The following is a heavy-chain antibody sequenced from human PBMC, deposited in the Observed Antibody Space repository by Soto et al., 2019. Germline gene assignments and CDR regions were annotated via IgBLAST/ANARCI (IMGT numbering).Heavy chain of an antibody. Sequence: QVQLVQSGAEVKKPGASVKVSCKASGYTFTSYGISWVRQAPGQGLEWMGWISAYNGNTNYAQKLQGRVTMTTDTSTSTAYMELRSLRADDTAVYYCAREESYYDSSGYYFFDYWGQGTLVTVSS. D-gene: IGHD3-22*01. CDR2: ISAYNGNT. CDR1: GYTFTSYG. V-gene: IGHV1-18*01. J-gene: IGHJ4*02. CDR3: AREESYYDSSGYYFFDY.